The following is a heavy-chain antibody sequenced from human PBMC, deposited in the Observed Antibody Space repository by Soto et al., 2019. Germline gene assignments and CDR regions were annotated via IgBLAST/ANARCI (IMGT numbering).Heavy chain of an antibody. D-gene: IGHD3-10*01. CDR3: AREGGSVLVTSHYYYYYGMDV. V-gene: IGHV1-69*12. J-gene: IGHJ6*02. CDR1: GGTFSSYA. CDR2: IIPIFGTA. Sequence: QVQLVQSGAEVKKPGSSVKVSCKASGGTFSSYAISWVRQAPGQGLEWMGGIIPIFGTANYAQKFQGRVTISADESTSTAYMEVSSLISEDTAVYYCAREGGSVLVTSHYYYYYGMDVWGQGTTVTVSS.